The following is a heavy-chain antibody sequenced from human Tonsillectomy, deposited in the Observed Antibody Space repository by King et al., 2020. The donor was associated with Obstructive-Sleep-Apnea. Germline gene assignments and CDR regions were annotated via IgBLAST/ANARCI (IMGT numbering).Heavy chain of an antibody. CDR1: GGSISSSYHY. Sequence: QLQESGPGLVKPSQTLSLTCIVSGGSISSSYHYWSWIRQHPEKGLEWIGFVHSIGTTYYNPSLKSRVTISVDTSKNQFSLKLSSLTAADTAVYYCARXXVVRGVVTPDFXXQGTLVTVSP. V-gene: IGHV4-31*03. J-gene: IGHJ4*02. CDR2: VHSIGTT. CDR3: ARXXVVRGVVTPDF. D-gene: IGHD3-10*01.